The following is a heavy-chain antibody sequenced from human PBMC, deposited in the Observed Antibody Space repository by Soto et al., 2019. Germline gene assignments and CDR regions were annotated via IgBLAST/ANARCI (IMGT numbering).Heavy chain of an antibody. V-gene: IGHV3-23*01. D-gene: IGHD1-26*01. CDR1: GLTFSSYA. CDR2: IRETGNT. Sequence: GGSLRLSCAACGLTFSSYAMSWVRQAPGKGLEWVSTIRETGNTYYADSVRGRFATSRDNPENTLYLQMSSLRAEDTAVYYCAKQQMGVIRALDYWGQGTLVTVSS. CDR3: AKQQMGVIRALDY. J-gene: IGHJ4*02.